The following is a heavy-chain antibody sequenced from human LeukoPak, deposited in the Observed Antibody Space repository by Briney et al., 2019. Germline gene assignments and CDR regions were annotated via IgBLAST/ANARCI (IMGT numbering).Heavy chain of an antibody. V-gene: IGHV3-43D*03. CDR3: TTLASYYYDSSGPQYNWFDP. D-gene: IGHD3-22*01. CDR1: GFTFDDYA. Sequence: GGSLRLSCAASGFTFDDYAMHWVRHAPGKGLEWVSLISWDGGSTYYADSVKGRFTISRDNSKNSLYLQMNSLKTEDTAVYYCTTLASYYYDSSGPQYNWFDPWGQGTLVTVSS. J-gene: IGHJ5*02. CDR2: ISWDGGST.